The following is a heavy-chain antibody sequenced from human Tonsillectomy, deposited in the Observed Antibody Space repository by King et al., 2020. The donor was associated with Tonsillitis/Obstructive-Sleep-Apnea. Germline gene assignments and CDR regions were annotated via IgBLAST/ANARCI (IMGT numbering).Heavy chain of an antibody. CDR2: INPSGGST. D-gene: IGHD2-15*01. J-gene: IGHJ3*02. CDR3: ARDRDDIVVVVAATLGGDAFDI. Sequence: VRQAPGQGLEWMGIINPSGGSTSYAQKFQGRVTMTRDTSTSTVYMELSSLGSEETAVYYCARDRDDIVVVVAATLGGDAFDIWGQGTMVTVSS. V-gene: IGHV1-46*01.